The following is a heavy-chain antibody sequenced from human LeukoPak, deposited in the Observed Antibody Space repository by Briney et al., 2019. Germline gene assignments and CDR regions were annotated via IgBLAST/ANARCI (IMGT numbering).Heavy chain of an antibody. CDR3: ARERGAYCGGDCYSGYYYMDV. V-gene: IGHV4-39*07. CDR1: GGSISSSSYY. D-gene: IGHD2-21*01. Sequence: SETLSLTCTVSGGSISSSSYYWGWIRQPPGKGLEWIGSIYYSGSTYYNPSLKSRVTISVDTSKNQFSLKLSSVTAADTAVYYCARERGAYCGGDCYSGYYYMDVWGKGTTVTVSS. J-gene: IGHJ6*03. CDR2: IYYSGST.